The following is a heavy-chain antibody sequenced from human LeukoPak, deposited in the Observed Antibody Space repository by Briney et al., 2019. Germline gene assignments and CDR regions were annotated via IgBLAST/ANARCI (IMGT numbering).Heavy chain of an antibody. CDR2: IIPIFGTA. V-gene: IGHV1-69*01. Sequence: GASVNVSCKASGGTFSSYAISWVRQAPGQGLEWMGGIIPIFGTANYAQKFQGRVTITADESTSTAYMELSSLRSEDTAVYYCARVSITMVRGVTPPYYYYGMDVWGQGTTVTVSS. CDR3: ARVSITMVRGVTPPYYYYGMDV. D-gene: IGHD3-10*01. J-gene: IGHJ6*02. CDR1: GGTFSSYA.